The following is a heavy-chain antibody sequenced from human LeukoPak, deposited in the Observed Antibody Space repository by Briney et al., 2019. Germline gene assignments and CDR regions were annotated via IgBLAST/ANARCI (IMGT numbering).Heavy chain of an antibody. CDR2: IFYSGST. V-gene: IGHV4-30-4*01. D-gene: IGHD2-2*01. CDR3: ARGTKYQLHTRWFYQGRDV. CDR1: GASLNSDDFF. J-gene: IGHJ6*04. Sequence: PSGTLSLTCTVSGASLNSDDFFWAWPRQPPGAGLEWLGYIFYSGSTYYSPSRKTRVIISSDTSQNRFSLKLNSVTVADTAVYFCARGTKYQLHTRWFYQGRDVWGKGTTVTVSS.